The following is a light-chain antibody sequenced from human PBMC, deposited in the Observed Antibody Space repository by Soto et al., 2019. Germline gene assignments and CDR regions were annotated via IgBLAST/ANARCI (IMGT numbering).Light chain of an antibody. CDR2: SAS. CDR1: QSVSSSY. V-gene: IGKV3-20*01. CDR3: QQSYTSPPWT. Sequence: EIVLTQSPGTLALYPGERATLSCRASQSVSSSYLAWYKQKRGQAPRLLIYSASSVKTGVPPRFSGSGSGRDFTLTISSLRPEDIATYFCQQSYTSPPWTFGQGTKVGIK. J-gene: IGKJ1*01.